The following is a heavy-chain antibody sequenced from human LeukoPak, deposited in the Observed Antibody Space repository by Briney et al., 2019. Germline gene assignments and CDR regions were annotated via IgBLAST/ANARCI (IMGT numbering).Heavy chain of an antibody. Sequence: GGSLRLSCAASGFTFSSYSMNWVRQAPGKGLEWVSSISSSSSYIYYADSVKGRFTISRDNAKNSLYLQMNGLRAEDTAVYYCARVRYCSSTSCPVFDYWGQGTLVTVSS. D-gene: IGHD2-2*01. CDR3: ARVRYCSSTSCPVFDY. J-gene: IGHJ4*02. CDR1: GFTFSSYS. CDR2: ISSSSSYI. V-gene: IGHV3-21*01.